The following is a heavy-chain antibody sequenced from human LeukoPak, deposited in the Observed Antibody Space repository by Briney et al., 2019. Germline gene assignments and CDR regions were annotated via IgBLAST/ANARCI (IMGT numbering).Heavy chain of an antibody. D-gene: IGHD3-10*01. V-gene: IGHV1-69*04. Sequence: SVKVSCKASGGTFSSYAISWVRQALGQGLEWMGRIIPILGIANYAQKFQGRVTITADKSTSTAYMELSSLRSEDTAVYYCARESLSVTMVRGVITHDYWGQGTLVTVSS. J-gene: IGHJ4*02. CDR1: GGTFSSYA. CDR2: IIPILGIA. CDR3: ARESLSVTMVRGVITHDY.